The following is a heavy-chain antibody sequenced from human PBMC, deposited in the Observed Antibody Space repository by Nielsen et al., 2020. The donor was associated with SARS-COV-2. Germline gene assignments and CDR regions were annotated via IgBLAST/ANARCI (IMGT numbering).Heavy chain of an antibody. J-gene: IGHJ5*02. CDR2: IYPGDSDT. CDR1: GYSFTSYW. CDR3: ARHPPGMVRGVIPYNWFDP. Sequence: GESLKISCKGSGYSFTSYWIGWVRQMPGKGLEWMGIIYPGDSDTRYSPSFQGQVTISADKSISTAYLQWSSLKASDTAMYYCARHPPGMVRGVIPYNWFDPWGQGTLVTVSS. D-gene: IGHD3-10*01. V-gene: IGHV5-51*01.